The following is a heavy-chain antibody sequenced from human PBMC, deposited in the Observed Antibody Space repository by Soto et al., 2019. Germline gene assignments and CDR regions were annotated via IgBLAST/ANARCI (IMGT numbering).Heavy chain of an antibody. V-gene: IGHV4-34*01. CDR3: ARGHSSSAWGYYYYMDV. Sequence: PSETLSLTCAVYGGSFSCYYWSWIRQPPGKGLEWIGEINHSGSTNYNPSLKSRVTISVDTSKNQFSLKLSSVTAADTAVYYCARGHSSSAWGYYYYMDVWGKGTTVTVSS. CDR2: INHSGST. D-gene: IGHD6-6*01. J-gene: IGHJ6*03. CDR1: GGSFSCYY.